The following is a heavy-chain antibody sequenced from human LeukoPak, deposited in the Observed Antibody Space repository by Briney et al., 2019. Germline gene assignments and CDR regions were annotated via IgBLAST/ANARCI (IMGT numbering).Heavy chain of an antibody. CDR3: ARRNTMVRGVSDGDAFDI. D-gene: IGHD3-10*01. CDR1: GGSISSYY. J-gene: IGHJ3*02. Sequence: SETLSLTCTVSGGSISSYYWSWIRQPPGKGLEWIGYIYYGGSTNYNPSLKSRVTISVDTSKNQFSLKLSSVTAADTAVYYCARRNTMVRGVSDGDAFDIWGQGTMVTVSS. CDR2: IYYGGST. V-gene: IGHV4-59*08.